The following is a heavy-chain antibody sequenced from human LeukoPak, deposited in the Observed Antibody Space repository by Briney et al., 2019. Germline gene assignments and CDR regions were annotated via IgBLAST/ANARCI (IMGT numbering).Heavy chain of an antibody. D-gene: IGHD1-26*01. Sequence: SETLSLTCTVSGASISGSGYYWGWIRQPPGKGLEWIGSIYSSGSTYYNASLQSRVTISIETSQNQTSLRLNSVTAADTAMYYCAKSGGYGLIDYWGQGTLVTVSS. CDR3: AKSGGYGLIDY. CDR2: IYSSGST. CDR1: GASISGSGYY. V-gene: IGHV4-39*01. J-gene: IGHJ4*02.